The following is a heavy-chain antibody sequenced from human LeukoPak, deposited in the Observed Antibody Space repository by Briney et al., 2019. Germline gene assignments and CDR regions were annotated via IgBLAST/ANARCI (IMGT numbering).Heavy chain of an antibody. Sequence: ASVKVSCKASGGTFSSYAISWVRQAPGQGLEWMGGIIPIFGTANYAQKLQGRVTITADESTSTAYMELSSLRSEDTAVYYCARGTLRYFDWSQGYFDYWGQGTLVTVSS. D-gene: IGHD3-9*01. CDR2: IIPIFGTA. J-gene: IGHJ4*02. V-gene: IGHV1-69*13. CDR1: GGTFSSYA. CDR3: ARGTLRYFDWSQGYFDY.